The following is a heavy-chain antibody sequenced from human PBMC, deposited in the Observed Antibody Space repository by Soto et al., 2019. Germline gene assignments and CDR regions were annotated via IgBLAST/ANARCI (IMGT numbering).Heavy chain of an antibody. CDR2: IIPIFGTA. J-gene: IGHJ4*02. CDR3: AGSIAAAGPFDY. D-gene: IGHD6-13*01. Sequence: ASVKVSCKASGGTFSSYAISWVRQAPGQGLEWMGGIIPIFGTANYAQKFQGRVTITADESTSTAYMELSSLRSEDTAVYYCAGSIAAAGPFDYWGQGTLVTVSS. CDR1: GGTFSSYA. V-gene: IGHV1-69*13.